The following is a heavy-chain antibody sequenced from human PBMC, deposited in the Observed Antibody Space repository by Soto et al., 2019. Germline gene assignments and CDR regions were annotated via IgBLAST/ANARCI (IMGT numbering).Heavy chain of an antibody. D-gene: IGHD2-15*01. CDR2: IAYDGSNK. CDR1: GFTFRSYA. CDR3: ARGDREDIAVVIGVRPGEYGVDV. J-gene: IGHJ6*02. Sequence: QVQLVESGGGVVQPGRSLRLSCAASGFTFRSYAMHWVRQAPGKGLECVAVIAYDGSNKFYRDYVRGRFTISRDNSENTLYLQINRPRYEDTAVYYCARGDREDIAVVIGVRPGEYGVDVWGQGTTVTVSS. V-gene: IGHV3-30-3*01.